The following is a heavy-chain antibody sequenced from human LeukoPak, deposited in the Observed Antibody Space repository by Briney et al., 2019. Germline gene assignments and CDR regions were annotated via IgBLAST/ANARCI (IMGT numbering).Heavy chain of an antibody. Sequence: SETLSLTCGVSGGSFSGYYWTWIRQPPGKGLEWIGEINQSGSTKDNPSLKSRVTLSVDTSQNQFSLKLSSVTAADTAVYYCARGISWGLRPKYFDYWGQGTLVTVSS. J-gene: IGHJ4*02. CDR3: ARGISWGLRPKYFDY. V-gene: IGHV4-34*01. CDR1: GGSFSGYY. D-gene: IGHD5-12*01. CDR2: INQSGST.